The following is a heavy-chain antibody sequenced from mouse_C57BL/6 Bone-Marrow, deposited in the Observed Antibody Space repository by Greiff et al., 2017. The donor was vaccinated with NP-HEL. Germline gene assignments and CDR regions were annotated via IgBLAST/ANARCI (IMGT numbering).Heavy chain of an antibody. V-gene: IGHV1-69*01. CDR2: IDPSDSYT. Sequence: QVQLQQPGAELVMPGASVKLSCKASGYTFTSYWMHWVKQRPGQGLEWIGEIDPSDSYTNYNQKFKGKSTLTVDKSSSTAYMQLSSLTSDDSAVYYCAREGDGYYYYAMDYWGQGTSVTVSS. D-gene: IGHD2-3*01. J-gene: IGHJ4*01. CDR3: AREGDGYYYYAMDY. CDR1: GYTFTSYW.